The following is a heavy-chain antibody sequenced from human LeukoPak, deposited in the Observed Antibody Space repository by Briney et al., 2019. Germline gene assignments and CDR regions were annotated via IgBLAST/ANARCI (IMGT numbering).Heavy chain of an antibody. CDR1: GYNFNHHW. J-gene: IGHJ5*02. CDR3: ARGSGNSSWLDP. Sequence: GESLKISCRGSGYNFNHHWIGWVRQFPGKGLEWMGLIYPGDSDTKYNPSFEGHVTMSVDRSISAAFLQWSSLKASDTAMYYCARGSGNSSWLDPWGQGTLVTVSS. V-gene: IGHV5-51*01. D-gene: IGHD3-10*01. CDR2: IYPGDSDT.